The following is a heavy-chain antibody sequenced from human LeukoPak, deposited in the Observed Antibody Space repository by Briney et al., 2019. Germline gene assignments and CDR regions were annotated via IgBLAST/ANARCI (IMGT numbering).Heavy chain of an antibody. CDR2: ITSSGGNA. V-gene: IGHV3-23*01. CDR3: AREASSGPADI. D-gene: IGHD6-19*01. Sequence: PGGSLRLSCAASGFTFSSYAMTWVRQAPGKGLDWVSGITSSGGNADYADSVKGRFTISRDNSKNTLYLQMNSLRAEDTAVYYCAREASSGPADIWGQGTMVTVSS. J-gene: IGHJ3*02. CDR1: GFTFSSYA.